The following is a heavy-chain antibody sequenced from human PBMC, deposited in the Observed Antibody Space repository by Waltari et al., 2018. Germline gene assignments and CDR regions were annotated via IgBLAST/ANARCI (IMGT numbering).Heavy chain of an antibody. Sequence: QLQLQESGPGLVKPSETLSLPCTVSGGSISSSSYYWGWIRQPPGKGLEWIGSIYYSGSTYYNPSLKSRVTISVDTSKNQFSLKLSSVTAADTAVYYCAREHIVVPKPFDYWGQGTLVTVSS. CDR3: AREHIVVPKPFDY. CDR1: GGSISSSSYY. CDR2: IYYSGST. J-gene: IGHJ4*02. D-gene: IGHD2-21*01. V-gene: IGHV4-39*07.